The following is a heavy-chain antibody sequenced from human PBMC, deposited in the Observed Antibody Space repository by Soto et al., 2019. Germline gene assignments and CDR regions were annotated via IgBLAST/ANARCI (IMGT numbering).Heavy chain of an antibody. Sequence: GSLRRSCAASGLFVSDYYFSWMRQAPGKGLECVAYISGTGDTKYYADSVKGRFTISRDNTKNSLYLQVNSLRAEDAAVYYCAIGGGQIYYKGLDVWGQGTTVTVSS. CDR2: ISGTGDTK. J-gene: IGHJ6*02. D-gene: IGHD3-10*01. CDR3: AIGGGQIYYKGLDV. CDR1: GLFVSDYY. V-gene: IGHV3-11*01.